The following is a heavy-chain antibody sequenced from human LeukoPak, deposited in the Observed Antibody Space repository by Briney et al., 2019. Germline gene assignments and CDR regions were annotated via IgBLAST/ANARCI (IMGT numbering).Heavy chain of an antibody. V-gene: IGHV1-2*02. CDR2: INPNSGGT. J-gene: IGHJ6*03. CDR3: AREYYDFWSGYYNYYYYYYMDV. D-gene: IGHD3-3*01. CDR1: GYTFTGYY. Sequence: GASVKVSCKASGYTFTGYYMHWVRQAPGQGLEWMGWINPNSGGTNYAQKFQGRVTMTRDTSISTAYMELSRLRSDDTAVYYCAREYYDFWSGYYNYYYYYYMDVWGKGTTVTVSS.